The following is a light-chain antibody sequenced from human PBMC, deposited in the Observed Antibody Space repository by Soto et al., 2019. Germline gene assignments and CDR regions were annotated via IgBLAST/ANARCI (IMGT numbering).Light chain of an antibody. CDR3: SSYTSSSTPVL. Sequence: SALTQPASVSGSPGQSITISCTGTSSDIGGYNYVSWYQQHPGRAPKLMIYDVTNRPSGVSNRFSGSKSANTASLTISGLQAEDEADYYCSSYTSSSTPVLFGGGTKLTVL. J-gene: IGLJ2*01. V-gene: IGLV2-14*01. CDR2: DVT. CDR1: SSDIGGYNY.